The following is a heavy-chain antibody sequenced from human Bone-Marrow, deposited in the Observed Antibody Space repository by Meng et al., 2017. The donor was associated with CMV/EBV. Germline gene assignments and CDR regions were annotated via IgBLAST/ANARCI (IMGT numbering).Heavy chain of an antibody. CDR2: IYYSGST. Sequence: GSLRLPCTVSGGSVSSGSYYWSWIRQPPGKGLEWIGYIYYSGSTNYNPSLKSRVTISVDTSKNQFSLKLSSVTAADTAVYYCARELSIAAEKYYFDYWGQGTLVTVSS. D-gene: IGHD6-6*01. CDR1: GGSVSSGSYY. V-gene: IGHV4-61*01. J-gene: IGHJ4*02. CDR3: ARELSIAAEKYYFDY.